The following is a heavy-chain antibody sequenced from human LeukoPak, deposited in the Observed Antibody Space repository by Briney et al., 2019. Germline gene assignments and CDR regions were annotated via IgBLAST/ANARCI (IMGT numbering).Heavy chain of an antibody. CDR1: GGSISSYY. J-gene: IGHJ4*02. V-gene: IGHV4-34*01. D-gene: IGHD6-25*01. Sequence: SETLSLTCTVSGGSISSYYWSWIRQPPGKGLEWIGEINHSGSTNYNPSLKSRVTISVDTSKNQFSLKLSSVTAADTVVYYCARRLAAAGRWDWAQGTLVTVSS. CDR3: ARRLAAAGRWD. CDR2: INHSGST.